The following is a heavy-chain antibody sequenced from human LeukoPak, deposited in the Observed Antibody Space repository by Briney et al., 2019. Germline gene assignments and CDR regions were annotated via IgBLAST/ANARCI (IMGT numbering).Heavy chain of an antibody. J-gene: IGHJ5*02. CDR3: ARALLLRGVNWFDP. Sequence: ASVKVSCKASGYTFTGFHIHWVRQAPGQGLEWMGWINPDNGDAYYAQKFQGRVTMTRDTSINSVFLSLTSLTSDDTAVYYCARALLLRGVNWFDPWGQGTLITVSS. V-gene: IGHV1-2*02. CDR1: GYTFTGFH. D-gene: IGHD3-10*01. CDR2: INPDNGDA.